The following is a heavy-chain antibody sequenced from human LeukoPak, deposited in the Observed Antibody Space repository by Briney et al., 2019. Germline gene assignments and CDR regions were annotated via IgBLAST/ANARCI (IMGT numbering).Heavy chain of an antibody. CDR3: ARLLGGFYGSGTYYYGMDV. Sequence: SETLSLTCTVSGGSISSYYWSWIRQPPGKGLEGIGYIYYSGSTNYNPSLKSRVTISVDTSKNQFSLKLSSVTAADTAVYYCARLLGGFYGSGTYYYGMDVWGQGTMVTVSS. V-gene: IGHV4-59*08. CDR1: GGSISSYY. J-gene: IGHJ6*02. D-gene: IGHD3-10*01. CDR2: IYYSGST.